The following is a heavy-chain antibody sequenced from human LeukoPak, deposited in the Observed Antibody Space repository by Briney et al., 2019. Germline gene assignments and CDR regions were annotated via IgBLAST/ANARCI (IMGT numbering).Heavy chain of an antibody. CDR1: GDTFTRFN. CDR3: ARKKMEDGYNTFDY. CDR2: MNLYTGNT. D-gene: IGHD5-24*01. Sequence: GASVKVSCKASGDTFTRFNINWVRQATGQGLEWMGWMNLYTGNTAYAQKFQGRVTITADESTSTAYMELSSLRSEDTAVYYCARKKMEDGYNTFDYWGQGTLVTVSS. J-gene: IGHJ4*02. V-gene: IGHV1-8*03.